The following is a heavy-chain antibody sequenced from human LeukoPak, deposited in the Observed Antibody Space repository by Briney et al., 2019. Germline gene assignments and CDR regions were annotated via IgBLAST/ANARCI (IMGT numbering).Heavy chain of an antibody. CDR2: ISWDGRNM. V-gene: IGHV3-9*01. Sequence: GGSLRLSCAASGFSLDDYSMHGVRQAPGQGLEWVSSISWDGRNMAYAASVKGRFTISRDNAQNSLYLQMYSLKIDDTAFYYCIKDMGFDILKDALDLWGQGMLVTDSS. D-gene: IGHD2-8*01. CDR3: IKDMGFDILKDALDL. J-gene: IGHJ3*01. CDR1: GFSLDDYS.